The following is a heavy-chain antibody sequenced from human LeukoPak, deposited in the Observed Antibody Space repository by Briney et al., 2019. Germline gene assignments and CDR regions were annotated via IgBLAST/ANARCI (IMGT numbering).Heavy chain of an antibody. D-gene: IGHD1-26*01. CDR3: ARLSGLGPDSPWELDR. CDR1: GYTFTSYG. CDR2: ISAYNGNT. Sequence: AASVKVSCKASGYTFTSYGISWVRQAPGQGLEWMGWISAYNGNTNYAQKVKGRVSMTTDTSTSTAYMELRSLRSDDTAVYYCARLSGLGPDSPWELDRWGQGTLVTVSS. J-gene: IGHJ4*02. V-gene: IGHV1-18*01.